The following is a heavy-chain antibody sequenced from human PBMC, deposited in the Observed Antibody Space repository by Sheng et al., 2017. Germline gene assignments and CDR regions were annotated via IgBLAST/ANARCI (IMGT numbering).Heavy chain of an antibody. CDR2: ISSSSSYI. Sequence: EEQLVESGGGLVQPGGSLRLSCAASGFTFSNYEMNWVRQAPGKGLEWVSYISSSSSYIYYADSVKGRFTISRDNAKNSLYLQMNSLRAEDTAVYYCARDLGSSGYAIDYWGQGTLVTVSS. V-gene: IGHV3-48*03. CDR1: GFTFSNYE. CDR3: ARDLGSSGYAIDY. J-gene: IGHJ4*02. D-gene: IGHD3-22*01.